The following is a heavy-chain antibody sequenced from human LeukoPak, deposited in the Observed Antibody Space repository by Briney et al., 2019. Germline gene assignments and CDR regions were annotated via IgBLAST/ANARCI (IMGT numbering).Heavy chain of an antibody. CDR2: ISSDGSNK. Sequence: PGGSLRLSCAASGFTFSSYEMNWVRQAPGKGLEWVAVISSDGSNKYYADSMKGRFTISRDNAKNSLYLQMNSLRAEDTAVYYCARLDQEGSSGWYGPIGYMDVWGKGTTVTVSS. J-gene: IGHJ6*03. CDR1: GFTFSSYE. D-gene: IGHD6-19*01. V-gene: IGHV3-30*04. CDR3: ARLDQEGSSGWYGPIGYMDV.